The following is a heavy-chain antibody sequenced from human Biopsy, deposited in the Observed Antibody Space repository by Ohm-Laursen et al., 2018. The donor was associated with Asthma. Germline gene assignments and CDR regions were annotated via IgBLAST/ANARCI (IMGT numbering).Heavy chain of an antibody. D-gene: IGHD3-9*01. CDR3: ALSQDSGFDDHSPSWFDP. CDR1: GFSLRTPRVG. V-gene: IGHV2-5*02. CDR2: IYWDDYN. Sequence: TQTLTLTCSFSGFSLRTPRVGVGWIRQSPGKALEWLALIYWDDYNLFRPSLKRRITITKDPSKNQVVLPMTKMDPVDSGTYYCALSQDSGFDDHSPSWFDPWGQGTLVTVSS. J-gene: IGHJ5*02.